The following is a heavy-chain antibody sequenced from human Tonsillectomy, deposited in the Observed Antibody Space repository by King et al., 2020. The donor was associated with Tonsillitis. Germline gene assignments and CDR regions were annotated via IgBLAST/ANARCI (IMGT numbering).Heavy chain of an antibody. CDR3: ARDLSNRSWYVGYHYYGMDV. Sequence: QLQESGPGLVKPSETLSLTCSVSGGSISTYYWSWIRQPAGKGLEWIGRVYASGGTNYNPSLKSRVTMSVDTSKSQFSLQLISATAADTAVYYCARDLSNRSWYVGYHYYGMDVWARGTTVTVSS. CDR1: GGSISTYY. V-gene: IGHV4-4*07. D-gene: IGHD6-13*01. CDR2: VYASGGT. J-gene: IGHJ6*02.